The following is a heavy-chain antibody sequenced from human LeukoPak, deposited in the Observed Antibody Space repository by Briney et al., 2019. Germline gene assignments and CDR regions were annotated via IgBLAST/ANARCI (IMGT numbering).Heavy chain of an antibody. Sequence: ASVKVSCKASGYTFTDYAMNWVRQAPGQGLEWMGWIHPNTGNPTYAQGFTGRFVFSLNTSVGTTYLQISSLKAEDTAVYYCARAYQSLGGLSLPDHWGQGTLVTVSS. CDR1: GYTFTDYA. J-gene: IGHJ5*02. CDR3: ARAYQSLGGLSLPDH. D-gene: IGHD3-16*02. V-gene: IGHV7-4-1*02. CDR2: IHPNTGNP.